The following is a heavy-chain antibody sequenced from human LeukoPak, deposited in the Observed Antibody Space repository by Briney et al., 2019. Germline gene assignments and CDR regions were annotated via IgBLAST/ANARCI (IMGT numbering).Heavy chain of an antibody. D-gene: IGHD3-9*01. CDR1: GYTFTSYY. V-gene: IGHV1-46*01. CDR3: ASDVDILTGQDH. J-gene: IGHJ4*02. CDR2: INPSGGST. Sequence: ASVKVSCKASGYTFTSYYMHWVRQAPGQGLEWMGIINPSGGSTSYAQKFQGRLTMTRDTSTSTVFMELSSLRSEDTAVYYCASDVDILTGQDHWGQGTLVTVSS.